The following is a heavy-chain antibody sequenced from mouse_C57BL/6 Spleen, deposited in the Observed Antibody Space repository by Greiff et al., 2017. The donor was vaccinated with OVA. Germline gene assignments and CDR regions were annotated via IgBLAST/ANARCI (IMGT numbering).Heavy chain of an antibody. J-gene: IGHJ1*03. CDR1: GYTFTDYE. CDR2: IDPETGGT. Sequence: VQVVESGAELVRPGASVTLSCKASGYTFTDYEMHWVKQTPVHGLEWIGAIDPETGGTAYNQKFKGKAILTADKSSSTAYMELRSLTSEDSAVYYCTRPWYFDVWGTGTTVTVSS. CDR3: TRPWYFDV. V-gene: IGHV1-15*01.